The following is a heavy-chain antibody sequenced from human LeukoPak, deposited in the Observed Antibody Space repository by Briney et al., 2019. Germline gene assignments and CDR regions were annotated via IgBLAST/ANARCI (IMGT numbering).Heavy chain of an antibody. V-gene: IGHV4-4*02. D-gene: IGHD3-22*01. CDR3: ATPDSSGYYYLY. CDR2: IYHSGST. Sequence: PSETLSLTCAVSGGSISSSNWWSWVRQPPGKGLEWIGEIYHSGSTNYNPSLKSRVTISVDKSKNQFSLKLSSVTAADTAVYYCATPDSSGYYYLYWGQGTLVTVSS. J-gene: IGHJ4*02. CDR1: GGSISSSNW.